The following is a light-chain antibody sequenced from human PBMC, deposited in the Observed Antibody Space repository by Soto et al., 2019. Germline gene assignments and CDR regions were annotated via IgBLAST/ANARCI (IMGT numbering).Light chain of an antibody. J-gene: IGLJ1*01. CDR3: SSYTSSSSGNV. Sequence: QSALTQPASVSGSPGQSITISCTGTSSDVGGYNYVSWYQQHPGKAPKLMIYGVSNRPSGVSNRFSGSKSGNTASLTISGLQAEDEADYYCSSYTSSSSGNVFGTGTKLTVL. CDR1: SSDVGGYNY. CDR2: GVS. V-gene: IGLV2-14*01.